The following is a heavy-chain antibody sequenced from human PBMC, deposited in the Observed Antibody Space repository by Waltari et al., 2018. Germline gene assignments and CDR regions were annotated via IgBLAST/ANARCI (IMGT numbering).Heavy chain of an antibody. Sequence: QVQLVQSGAEVKKPGASVKVSCKASGYTFTGYYMHWVRQAPGQGLEWMGWINPNSGGTKYEQKFQGRVTMTRDTSISTAYMELSRLRSDDTAVSSCARDLTFGRVIGADAFDIWGQGTMVTVSS. CDR1: GYTFTGYY. V-gene: IGHV1-2*02. J-gene: IGHJ3*02. CDR3: ARDLTFGRVIGADAFDI. D-gene: IGHD3-16*02. CDR2: INPNSGGT.